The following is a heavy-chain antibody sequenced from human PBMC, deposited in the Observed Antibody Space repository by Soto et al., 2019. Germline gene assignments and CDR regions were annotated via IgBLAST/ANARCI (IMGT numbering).Heavy chain of an antibody. Sequence: PSEPLSLTCTVSGGSIRSYYWTWIRQPPGKGLEWIGYIHASGSTNYNPSLKSRVTMSLDTSKNQFSLNLASVTAADTAVYYCARTKVGHSTPSDFWGQGTLVTVSS. D-gene: IGHD1-26*01. CDR1: GGSIRSYY. V-gene: IGHV4-59*01. CDR3: ARTKVGHSTPSDF. J-gene: IGHJ4*02. CDR2: IHASGST.